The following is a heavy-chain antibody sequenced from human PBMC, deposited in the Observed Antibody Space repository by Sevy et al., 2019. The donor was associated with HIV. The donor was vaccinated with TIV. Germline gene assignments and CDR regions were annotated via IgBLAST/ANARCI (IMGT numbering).Heavy chain of an antibody. Sequence: GGSLRLSCAASGFTFSSYVMHWVRQAPGKGPEWVAVVSYDGSNKDYADSVKGRFTISRDNAKNSLYLQMNSLRAEDTAVYYCAKDSRVYSSSHFDYWGQGTLVTVSS. CDR3: AKDSRVYSSSHFDY. CDR1: GFTFSSYV. V-gene: IGHV3-30*04. CDR2: VSYDGSNK. J-gene: IGHJ4*02. D-gene: IGHD6-13*01.